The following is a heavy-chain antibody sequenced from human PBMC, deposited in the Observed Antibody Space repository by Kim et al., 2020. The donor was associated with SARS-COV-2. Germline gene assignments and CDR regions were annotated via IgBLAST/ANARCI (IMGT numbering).Heavy chain of an antibody. CDR1: GDSVSSNSAT. CDR2: TYYRSKWYN. V-gene: IGHV6-1*01. D-gene: IGHD1-1*01. Sequence: SQTLSLTCAISGDSVSSNSATWNWIRQSPSRGLEWLGRTYYRSKWYNDYAVSVKSRVSINPDTSKNQFSLHLNSVTPEDTAVYYCARDLKQLNWFDPWGQGTLVTVSS. CDR3: ARDLKQLNWFDP. J-gene: IGHJ5*02.